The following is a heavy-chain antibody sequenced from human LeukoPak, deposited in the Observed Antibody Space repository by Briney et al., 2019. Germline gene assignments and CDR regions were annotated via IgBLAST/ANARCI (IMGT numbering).Heavy chain of an antibody. CDR3: ARDEGSAGYDILTDNWFDP. V-gene: IGHV1-18*01. Sequence: ASVKVSCKASGYTFTSYGISWVRQAPGQGLEWMGWISAYNGNTNYAQKLQGRVTMTTDTSTSTAYMELRSLRSDGTAVYYCARDEGSAGYDILTDNWFDPWGQGTLVTVSS. J-gene: IGHJ5*02. D-gene: IGHD3-9*01. CDR1: GYTFTSYG. CDR2: ISAYNGNT.